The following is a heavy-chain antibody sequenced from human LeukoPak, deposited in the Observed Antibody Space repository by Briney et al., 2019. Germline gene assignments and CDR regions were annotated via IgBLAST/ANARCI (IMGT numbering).Heavy chain of an antibody. Sequence: GGSLRLSCAASGFTFSSYEMNWVRQAPGKGLEWVSYISSSGSTIYYADSVKGRFTISRDNSKNTLYLQMNSLRAEDTAVYYCARSITMVRGVTWFDPWGQGTLVTVSS. V-gene: IGHV3-48*03. J-gene: IGHJ5*02. CDR1: GFTFSSYE. CDR3: ARSITMVRGVTWFDP. D-gene: IGHD3-10*01. CDR2: ISSSGSTI.